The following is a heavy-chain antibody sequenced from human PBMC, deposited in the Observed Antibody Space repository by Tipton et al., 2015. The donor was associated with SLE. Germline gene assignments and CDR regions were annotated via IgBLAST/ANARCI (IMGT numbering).Heavy chain of an antibody. Sequence: SLRLSCAASGFTFSSYWMSWVRQAPGKGLEGVANIKQDGGEKYYVDSVKGRFTISRDNAKNSLYLQMNSLRAEDTAVYYCAKDSQYTYGYFFDDWGQGTLVTVSS. CDR3: AKDSQYTYGYFFDD. J-gene: IGHJ4*02. CDR1: GFTFSSYW. CDR2: IKQDGGEK. D-gene: IGHD5-18*01. V-gene: IGHV3-7*01.